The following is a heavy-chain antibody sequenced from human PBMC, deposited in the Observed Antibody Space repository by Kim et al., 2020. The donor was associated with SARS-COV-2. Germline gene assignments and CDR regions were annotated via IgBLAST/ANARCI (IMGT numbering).Heavy chain of an antibody. V-gene: IGHV4-4*02. J-gene: IGHJ3*02. CDR3: ARGGGAAAANDAFDI. Sequence: PSLKSRVTISVDKSKNQFSLKLSSVTAADTAVYYCARGGGAAAANDAFDIWGQGTMVTVSS. D-gene: IGHD6-13*01.